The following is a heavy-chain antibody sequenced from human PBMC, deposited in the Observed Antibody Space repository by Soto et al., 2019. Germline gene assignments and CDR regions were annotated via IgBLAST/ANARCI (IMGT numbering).Heavy chain of an antibody. Sequence: GASVKFSCKASGGTFSSYAISWVRQAPGQGLEWMGGIIPIFGTANYAQKFQGRVTITADESTSTAYMELSSLRSEDTAVYYCATNSYDILTGYYRYYYYYGMDVWGQGTTVTVSS. J-gene: IGHJ6*02. CDR1: GGTFSSYA. CDR3: ATNSYDILTGYYRYYYYYGMDV. CDR2: IIPIFGTA. V-gene: IGHV1-69*13. D-gene: IGHD3-9*01.